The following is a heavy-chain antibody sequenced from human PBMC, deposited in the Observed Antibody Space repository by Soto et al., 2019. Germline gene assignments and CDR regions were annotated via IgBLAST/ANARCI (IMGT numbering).Heavy chain of an antibody. J-gene: IGHJ4*02. D-gene: IGHD3-10*01. Sequence: EVQLVESGGGLVQPGGSLRLSCAASGFTFSDHYMDWVRQAPGKGLEWVGRSKNKADSYTTEYAASVKGRFTISRDGSKYSLFLQINSLITEDTSVYYCTVWGSGNDFGAAWGQGILVTVSS. V-gene: IGHV3-72*01. CDR3: TVWGSGNDFGAA. CDR1: GFTFSDHY. CDR2: SKNKADSYTT.